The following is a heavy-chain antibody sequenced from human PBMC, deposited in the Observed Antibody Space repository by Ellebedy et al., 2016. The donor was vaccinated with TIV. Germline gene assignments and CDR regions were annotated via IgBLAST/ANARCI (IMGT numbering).Heavy chain of an antibody. CDR2: ISSSSSYI. CDR1: GFTFSSYS. CDR3: ASGYSYGYSAFDI. J-gene: IGHJ3*02. Sequence: GESLKISXAASGFTFSSYSMNWVRQAPGKGLEWVSSISSSSSYIYYADSVKGRFTISRDNAKNSLYLQMNSLRAEDTAVYYCASGYSYGYSAFDIWGQGTMVTVSS. V-gene: IGHV3-21*01. D-gene: IGHD5-18*01.